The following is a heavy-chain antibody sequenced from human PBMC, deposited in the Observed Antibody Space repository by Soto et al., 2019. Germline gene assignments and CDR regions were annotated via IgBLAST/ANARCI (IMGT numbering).Heavy chain of an antibody. CDR3: ARVGLGVGARYYYYGMDV. Sequence: QVQLVESGGGVVQPGRSLRLSCAASGFTFSSYAIHWVRQAPGKGLEWVAVISYDGSNKYYADSVKGRFTISRDNSKNTLYLQRNSLRAEDTAVYYCARVGLGVGARYYYYGMDVWGQGTTVTVSS. CDR1: GFTFSSYA. CDR2: ISYDGSNK. V-gene: IGHV3-30-3*01. D-gene: IGHD1-26*01. J-gene: IGHJ6*02.